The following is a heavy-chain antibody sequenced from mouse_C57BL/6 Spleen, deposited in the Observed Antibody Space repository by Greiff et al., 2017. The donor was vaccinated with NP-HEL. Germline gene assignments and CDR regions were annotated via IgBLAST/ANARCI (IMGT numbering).Heavy chain of an antibody. Sequence: EVKLQQSGPELVKPGASVKIPCKASGYTFTDYNMDWVKQSHGKSLEWIGDINPNNGGTIYNQKFKGKATLTVDKSSSTAYMELRSLTSEDTAVYYCARRGGYYSFFDYWGQGTTLTVSS. CDR2: INPNNGGT. CDR1: GYTFTDYN. V-gene: IGHV1-18*01. CDR3: ARRGGYYSFFDY. D-gene: IGHD2-1*01. J-gene: IGHJ2*01.